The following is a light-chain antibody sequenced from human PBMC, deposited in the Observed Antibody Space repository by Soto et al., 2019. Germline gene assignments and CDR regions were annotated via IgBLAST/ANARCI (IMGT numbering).Light chain of an antibody. CDR3: SSDAGSNIYV. J-gene: IGLJ1*01. CDR1: SRDVGAFYY. Sequence: QSVLTQPPSASGSPGQSVTISCTGTSRDVGAFYYVSWYQHHPGKAPKLLIYEVSKRPSGVPDRFSGSKSGNTASLTVSGLRAEDEADYYCSSDAGSNIYVFGTGTKLPS. V-gene: IGLV2-8*01. CDR2: EVS.